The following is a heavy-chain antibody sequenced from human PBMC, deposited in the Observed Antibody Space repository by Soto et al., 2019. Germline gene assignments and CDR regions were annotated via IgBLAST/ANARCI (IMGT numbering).Heavy chain of an antibody. Sequence: GVSLRLSCAASRISFTGYAMSLVHQAPGKGLEWVSAISGSGGSTYYADSVKGRFTISRDNSKSTLYLQMNSLRAEDTAVYYCARGHDSSVPSGCWGRGPLVTVCS. J-gene: IGHJ4*02. CDR2: ISGSGGST. CDR3: ARGHDSSVPSGC. D-gene: IGHD3-22*01. CDR1: RISFTGYA. V-gene: IGHV3-23*01.